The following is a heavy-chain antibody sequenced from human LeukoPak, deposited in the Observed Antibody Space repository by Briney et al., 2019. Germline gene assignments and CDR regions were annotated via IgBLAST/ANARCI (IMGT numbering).Heavy chain of an antibody. CDR2: MNTDGSGT. D-gene: IGHD3-3*01. CDR1: GFTSSDYW. V-gene: IGHV3-74*01. Sequence: GGSLRLSCAASGFTSSDYWMHWVRQVPGRGPAWVSRMNTDGSGTNYADSVKGRFTMSRDNAKNMVYLQMNSLRGEDTAVYYCARGDFWSGTDYTFYYYMDVWGKGTTVTVSS. CDR3: ARGDFWSGTDYTFYYYMDV. J-gene: IGHJ6*03.